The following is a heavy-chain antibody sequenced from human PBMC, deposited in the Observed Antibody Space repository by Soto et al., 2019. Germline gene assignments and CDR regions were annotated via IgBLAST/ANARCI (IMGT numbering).Heavy chain of an antibody. J-gene: IGHJ6*02. V-gene: IGHV3-48*02. CDR2: ISDSGSNK. CDR1: GFTFSSYS. Sequence: GGSLRLSCAAFGFTFSSYSMNWVRQAPGKGLEWVADISDSGSNKYYADSVKGRFTISRDTAKNSLYLQMSRLRDEDRALYYCARYYYDSSGYDGMDVWGQGTTVTVSS. CDR3: ARYYYDSSGYDGMDV. D-gene: IGHD3-22*01.